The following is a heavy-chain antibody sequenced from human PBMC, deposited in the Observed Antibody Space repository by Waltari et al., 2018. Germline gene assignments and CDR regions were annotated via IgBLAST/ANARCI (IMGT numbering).Heavy chain of an antibody. CDR3: ARDVTGYYYFDL. Sequence: EVQLVESGGGLIQPGGSLRLSCAASGFTVSSNYMIWVRQAPGKGLEWVSVINSGGDTHYADSVKGRFTISRDNSKNTVYLQMNTLRAEDTALYYCARDVTGYYYFDLWGRGTLVTVSS. CDR2: INSGGDT. CDR1: GFTVSSNY. J-gene: IGHJ2*01. V-gene: IGHV3-53*01.